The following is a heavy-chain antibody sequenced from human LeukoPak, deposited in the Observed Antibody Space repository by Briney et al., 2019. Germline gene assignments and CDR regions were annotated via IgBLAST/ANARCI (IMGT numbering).Heavy chain of an antibody. CDR1: GFTFSSYW. CDR3: ATQMATTGPYYFDY. D-gene: IGHD5-24*01. CDR2: INSDGSST. V-gene: IGHV3-74*01. Sequence: PGGSLRLSCAASGFTFSSYWMHWVRQAPGKGLVWVSRINSDGSSTSYADSVKGRFTISRDNSKNTLYLQMNSLRAEDTAVYYCATQMATTGPYYFDYWGQGTLVTVSS. J-gene: IGHJ4*02.